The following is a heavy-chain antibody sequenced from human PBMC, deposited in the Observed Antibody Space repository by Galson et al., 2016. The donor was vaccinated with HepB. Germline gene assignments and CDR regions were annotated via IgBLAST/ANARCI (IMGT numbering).Heavy chain of an antibody. Sequence: SVKVSCKAAGNTFTSYYMHWVRQAPGQGLEWMGIINPSGGRARYAQKLQGRVNMTRDTSSSTIYMELSGLRSEDTATYYCARVARSDSSGFGWGQGTPVTVSS. V-gene: IGHV1-46*01. D-gene: IGHD3-22*01. CDR2: INPSGGRA. CDR1: GNTFTSYY. J-gene: IGHJ4*03. CDR3: ARVARSDSSGFG.